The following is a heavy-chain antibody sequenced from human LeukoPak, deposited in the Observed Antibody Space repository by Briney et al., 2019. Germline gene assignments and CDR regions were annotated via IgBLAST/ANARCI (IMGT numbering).Heavy chain of an antibody. CDR1: GITLSNYG. Sequence: GGSLRLSCAVSGITLSNYGMSWVRQAPGKGLEWVAGISDSGGRTYYADSVKGRFTISRDNPKNTLYLQMSSLRAEDTAVYFCAKRGVVIRVILVGFHKEAYYFDSWGQGALVTVSS. J-gene: IGHJ4*02. V-gene: IGHV3-23*01. CDR3: AKRGVVIRVILVGFHKEAYYFDS. CDR2: ISDSGGRT. D-gene: IGHD3-10*01.